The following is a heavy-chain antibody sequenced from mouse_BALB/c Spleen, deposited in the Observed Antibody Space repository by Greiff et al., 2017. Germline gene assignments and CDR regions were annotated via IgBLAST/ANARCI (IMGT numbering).Heavy chain of an antibody. CDR3: ARSFYGYGFAY. CDR1: GYTFTSYW. Sequence: VQLQQSGAELAKPGASVKMSCKASGYTFTSYWMHWVKQRPGQGLEWIGYINPSTGYTEYNQKFKDKATLTADKSSSTAYMQLSSLTSEDSAVYYCARSFYGYGFAYWGQGTLVTVSA. V-gene: IGHV1-7*01. D-gene: IGHD1-2*01. J-gene: IGHJ3*01. CDR2: INPSTGYT.